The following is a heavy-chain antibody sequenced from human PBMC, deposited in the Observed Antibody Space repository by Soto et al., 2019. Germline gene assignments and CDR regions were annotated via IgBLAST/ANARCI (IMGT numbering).Heavy chain of an antibody. CDR2: INPNSGGT. Sequence: GASVKVSCKASGYTFTGYYMHWVRQAPGQGLEWMGWINPNSGGTNYAQKFQGRVTKTRDTSISTAYMELSRLRSDDTAVYYCARDRGHSSSWYYYYGMDVWGQGTTVTVSS. V-gene: IGHV1-2*02. CDR3: ARDRGHSSSWYYYYGMDV. J-gene: IGHJ6*02. CDR1: GYTFTGYY. D-gene: IGHD6-13*01.